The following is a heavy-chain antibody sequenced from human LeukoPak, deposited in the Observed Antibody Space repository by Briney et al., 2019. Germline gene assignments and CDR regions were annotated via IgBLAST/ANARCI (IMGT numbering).Heavy chain of an antibody. CDR2: IYSAGST. CDR3: ARDKRQERWPDY. D-gene: IGHD5-24*01. V-gene: IGHV3-66*01. Sequence: GGSLRLSCVASGFTVSSNYMSWVRQAPGKGLEWVSFIYSAGSTYYADSVKGRFTISRDNAKNSLYLQMDSLRAEDTAVYYCARDKRQERWPDYWGQGTLVTVSS. CDR1: GFTVSSNY. J-gene: IGHJ4*02.